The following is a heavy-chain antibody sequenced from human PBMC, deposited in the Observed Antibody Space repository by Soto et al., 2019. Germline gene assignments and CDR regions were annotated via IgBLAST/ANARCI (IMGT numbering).Heavy chain of an antibody. CDR2: IYYRGST. D-gene: IGHD3-9*01. CDR3: ARGWWGSYDIWTGYYRADYYYGMDV. J-gene: IGHJ6*02. CDR1: GGPIRRYY. Sequence: PSVTIRLPCSLSGGPIRRYYWCCTRQPPGKGLQWLGYIYYRGSTNYNPSLKTRAKISVATSKNRFSLKLSSVTAADTAVYYCARGWWGSYDIWTGYYRADYYYGMDVWGQGTMVTVS. V-gene: IGHV4-59*01.